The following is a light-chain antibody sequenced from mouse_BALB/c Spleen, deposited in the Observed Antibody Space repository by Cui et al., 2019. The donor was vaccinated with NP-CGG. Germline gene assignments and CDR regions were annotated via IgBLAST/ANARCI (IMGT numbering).Light chain of an antibody. V-gene: IGLV1*01. CDR2: GTN. J-gene: IGLJ1*01. Sequence: QAVVTVESALTTSPGETVTLTCRSSTGAVTTNNYANWVQEKPDHLFTGLIGGTNNRVPGVPARFSGSLIGDKAALTITGAQTEDEAIYFCALWYSNHWVFGGGTKLTVL. CDR1: TGAVTTNNY. CDR3: ALWYSNHWV.